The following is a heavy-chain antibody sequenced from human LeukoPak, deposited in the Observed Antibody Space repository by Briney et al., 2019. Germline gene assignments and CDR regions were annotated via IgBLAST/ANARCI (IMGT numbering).Heavy chain of an antibody. CDR2: IYDTGST. D-gene: IGHD3-16*01. Sequence: SETLSLTCTVSGGSMSSYYWSWIRQPPGKGLEWIGYIYDTGSTNYNPSLKSRVTVSVDTSKNQFSLKLSSVTAADTAVYYCARMSYEYVWGGFDYWGQGTLVTVSP. CDR1: GGSMSSYY. CDR3: ARMSYEYVWGGFDY. V-gene: IGHV4-59*01. J-gene: IGHJ4*02.